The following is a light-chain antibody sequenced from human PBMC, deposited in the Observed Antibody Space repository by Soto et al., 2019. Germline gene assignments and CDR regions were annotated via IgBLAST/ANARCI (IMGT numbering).Light chain of an antibody. J-gene: IGKJ1*01. CDR2: DAS. Sequence: EIVMTQSPATLSVSPGERATLSCRASQSVSSYLAWYQQKPGQAPTLLIYDASNRATGIPARFSGSGSGTDFTLTISSLEPEDFAVYYCQQRSNLPPTFGQGTKVDIK. CDR1: QSVSSY. V-gene: IGKV3-11*01. CDR3: QQRSNLPPT.